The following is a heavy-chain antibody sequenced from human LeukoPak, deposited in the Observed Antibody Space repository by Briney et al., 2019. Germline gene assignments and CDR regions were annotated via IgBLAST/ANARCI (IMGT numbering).Heavy chain of an antibody. CDR3: ARDYPADH. CDR2: ISSDGSDK. J-gene: IGHJ4*02. V-gene: IGHV3-30-3*01. Sequence: PGRSLRLSCAASGFTFSRFPMHWVRQAPGKGLEWVALISSDGSDKKYADSVKGRFTMSRDNSMNTLYLQMHGLRVEDTAVYYCARDYPADHWGQGTLVTVSS. CDR1: GFTFSRFP.